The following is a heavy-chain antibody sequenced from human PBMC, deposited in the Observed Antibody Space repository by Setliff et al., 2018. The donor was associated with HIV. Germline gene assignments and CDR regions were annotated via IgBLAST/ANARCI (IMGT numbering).Heavy chain of an antibody. CDR3: ARGSYGSVLL. Sequence: SQTLSLTCAISGDSVSSNNAAWNWIRQSPLRGLEWLGRTYYRSKWYFDYAVSVKSRIVINPDTSKNQFSLHLNSVTPEDTAVYYCARGSYGSVLLWGQGTLVTVSS. V-gene: IGHV6-1*01. CDR1: GDSVSSNNAA. J-gene: IGHJ4*02. D-gene: IGHD6-19*01. CDR2: TYYRSKWYF.